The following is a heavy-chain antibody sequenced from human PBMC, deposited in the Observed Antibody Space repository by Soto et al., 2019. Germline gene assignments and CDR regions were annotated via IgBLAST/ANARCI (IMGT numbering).Heavy chain of an antibody. CDR2: IIPIVETP. CDR1: GGTFNSYD. J-gene: IGHJ5*02. V-gene: IGHV1-69*01. CDR3: ARLSRPNYYDTSGFFKDNWFDP. D-gene: IGHD3-22*01. Sequence: QVQLVQSGAEVKKPGSSMKVSCKASGGTFNSYDINWVRQAPGQGLEWMGGIIPIVETPKYAQKFQGRVTITADESTNTVYMELSSLSSEDTAMYYCARLSRPNYYDTSGFFKDNWFDPWGQGTLVTVS.